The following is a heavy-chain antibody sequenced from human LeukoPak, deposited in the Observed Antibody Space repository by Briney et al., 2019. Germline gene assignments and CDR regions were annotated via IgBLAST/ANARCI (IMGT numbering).Heavy chain of an antibody. CDR2: ISGGGLST. J-gene: IGHJ6*02. CDR3: AKAATYYDISTDLYHYYGMDV. Sequence: GGSLRLSCAASGFTFSSYAMNWVRQAPGKGLEWVSAISGGGLSTYYADSVKGRFTISRDNSKNTLYLQMNSLRAEDTAVYYCAKAATYYDISTDLYHYYGMDVWGQGTTVTVSS. V-gene: IGHV3-23*01. CDR1: GFTFSSYA. D-gene: IGHD3-9*01.